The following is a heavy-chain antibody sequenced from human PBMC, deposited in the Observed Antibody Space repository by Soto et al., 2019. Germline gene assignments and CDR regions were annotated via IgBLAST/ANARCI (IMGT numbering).Heavy chain of an antibody. V-gene: IGHV3-23*01. CDR2: ISGSGGST. CDR1: GFTFSSYA. J-gene: IGHJ4*02. Sequence: GGSLRLSCAASGFTFSSYAMSWVRQAPGKGLEWVSAISGSGGSTYYADSVKGRFTISRDNSKNTLYLQMNSLRVEDRAVYYCAKSESTIDAVRGVIKKGFDYWGQGTLAPVSS. D-gene: IGHD3-10*01. CDR3: AKSESTIDAVRGVIKKGFDY.